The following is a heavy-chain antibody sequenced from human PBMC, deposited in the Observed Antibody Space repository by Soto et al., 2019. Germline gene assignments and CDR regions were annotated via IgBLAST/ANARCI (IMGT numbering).Heavy chain of an antibody. CDR1: GYTFTCYY. D-gene: IGHD1-20*01. Sequence: ASVKVSCKASGYTFTCYYMHWVRQAPGQGLEWMGWINPNSGGTNYAQKFQGWVTMTRDTSISTAYMELSRLRSDDTAVYYCAREGRITGTRGMDVWGQGTTVTVSS. V-gene: IGHV1-2*04. J-gene: IGHJ6*02. CDR3: AREGRITGTRGMDV. CDR2: INPNSGGT.